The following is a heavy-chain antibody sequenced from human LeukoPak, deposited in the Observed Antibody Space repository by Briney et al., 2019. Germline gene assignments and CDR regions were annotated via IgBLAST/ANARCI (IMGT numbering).Heavy chain of an antibody. CDR2: IYHSGST. J-gene: IGHJ5*02. Sequence: SETLSLTCTVSGYSISSGYYWGWIRQPPGKGLEWIGRIYHSGSTYYNPSLKSRFTISGDTSKNQFSLKLSSVTAADTAVYYCARDSGSYNWFDPWGQGTLVTVSS. V-gene: IGHV4-38-2*02. D-gene: IGHD1-26*01. CDR3: ARDSGSYNWFDP. CDR1: GYSISSGYY.